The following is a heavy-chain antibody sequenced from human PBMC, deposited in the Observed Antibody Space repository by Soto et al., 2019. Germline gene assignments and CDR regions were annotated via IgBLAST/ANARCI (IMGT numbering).Heavy chain of an antibody. CDR2: ISYDGSNK. J-gene: IGHJ4*02. V-gene: IGHV3-30*18. CDR1: GFTFSSCG. Sequence: QVQLVESGGGVVQPGRSLRLSCAASGFTFSSCGVHWVRQAPGKGLEWVAVISYDGSNKYYADSVKGRFTISRDNSKSTLYVQMNSLRLEDTAVYYCAKDNSRYDFLSGYVLDYWGQGTLVTVSS. D-gene: IGHD3-3*01. CDR3: AKDNSRYDFLSGYVLDY.